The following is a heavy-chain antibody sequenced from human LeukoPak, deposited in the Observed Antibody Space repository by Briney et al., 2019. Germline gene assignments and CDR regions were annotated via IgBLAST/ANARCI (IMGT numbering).Heavy chain of an antibody. CDR1: GFTFTSYY. CDR2: INPSGGST. V-gene: IGHV1-46*01. CDR3: ASQTGPPGNYYYYMDV. Sequence: ASVKVSCKASGFTFTSYYMHWVRQAPGQGLEWMGIINPSGGSTSYAQKFQGRVTMTRDTSTSTVYMELSSLRSEDTAVYYCASQTGPPGNYYYYMDVWGKGTTVTVSS. D-gene: IGHD7-27*01. J-gene: IGHJ6*03.